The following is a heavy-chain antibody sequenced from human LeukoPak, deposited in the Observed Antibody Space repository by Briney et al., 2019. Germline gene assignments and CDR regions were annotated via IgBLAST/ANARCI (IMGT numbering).Heavy chain of an antibody. J-gene: IGHJ4*02. V-gene: IGHV3-49*04. CDR3: TTPLGYCSSTSCPNIDY. CDR2: IRIKPYGGTT. CDR1: GFTFGNYP. Sequence: GGSLRLSCTTSGFTFGNYPMSWVRQAPGKGLEWVGFIRIKPYGGTTEYGASVKGRFSISRDDSKGIAYLQMNSLKTEDTAVYYCTTPLGYCSSTSCPNIDYWGQGTLVTVSS. D-gene: IGHD2-2*01.